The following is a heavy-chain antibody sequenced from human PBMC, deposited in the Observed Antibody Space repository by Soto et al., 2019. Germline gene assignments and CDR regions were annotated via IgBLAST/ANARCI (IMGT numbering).Heavy chain of an antibody. CDR1: GGSVSSGSYY. V-gene: IGHV4-61*01. CDR2: IYYSGST. J-gene: IGHJ4*02. D-gene: IGHD3-16*01. Sequence: QVQLQESGPGLVKPSETLSLTCTVSGGSVSSGSYYWSWIRQPPGKGLEWIGYIYYSGSTNYNPSLKSRVTISVDTSKNQFSLKLSSVTVADTAVYYCARDARYDSRAHFDYWGQGTLVTVSS. CDR3: ARDARYDSRAHFDY.